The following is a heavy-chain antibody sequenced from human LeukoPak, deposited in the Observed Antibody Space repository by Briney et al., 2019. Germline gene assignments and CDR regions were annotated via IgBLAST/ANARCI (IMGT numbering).Heavy chain of an antibody. CDR1: GGSISSYY. J-gene: IGHJ6*02. CDR3: ARDRFRTFDYGDYRYGMDV. V-gene: IGHV4-59*01. CDR2: IYYSGST. Sequence: SETLSLTCTVSGGSISSYYWSWIRQPPGKGLEWIGYIYYSGSTNYNPSLKSRVTISVDTSKNQFSLKLSSVTAADTAVYYCARDRFRTFDYGDYRYGMDVWGQGTTVTVSS. D-gene: IGHD4-17*01.